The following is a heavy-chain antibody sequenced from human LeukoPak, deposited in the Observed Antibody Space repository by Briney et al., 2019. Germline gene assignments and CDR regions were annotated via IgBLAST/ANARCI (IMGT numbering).Heavy chain of an antibody. J-gene: IGHJ4*02. V-gene: IGHV3-74*01. CDR2: LPPDELGI. CDR1: GFTFTNYW. Sequence: GGSLRLSCAASGFTFTNYWMHWVRQAPGMGLVWVSRLPPDELGIIYADSVKGRFTISRDNAKNTVYLQMNNLRVDDTAMYYCVGTIASRGSEYWGQGALVTVSS. CDR3: VGTIASRGSEY. D-gene: IGHD6-6*01.